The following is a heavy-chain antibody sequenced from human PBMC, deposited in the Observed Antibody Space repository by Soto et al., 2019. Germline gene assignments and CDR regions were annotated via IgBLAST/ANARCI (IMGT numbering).Heavy chain of an antibody. CDR1: GGTFSSYT. D-gene: IGHD3-10*01. J-gene: IGHJ4*02. V-gene: IGHV1-69*04. CDR2: IIPILGIA. Sequence: GASVKVSCKAPGGTFSSYTISWVRQAPGQGLEWMGRIIPILGIANYAQKFQGRVTITADKSTSTAYMELSSLRSEDTAVYYCARESRITMVRGVIRNRFDDWGQGTLVTVSS. CDR3: ARESRITMVRGVIRNRFDD.